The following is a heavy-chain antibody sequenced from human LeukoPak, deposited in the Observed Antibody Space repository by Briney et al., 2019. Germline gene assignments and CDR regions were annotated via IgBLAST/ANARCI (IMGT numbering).Heavy chain of an antibody. Sequence: PGGSLRLSCAASGFTFSNYNMNWVRQTPGKGLEWVSSITRGSIYTFYADSVKGRFTISRDNAKNSLYLQMNSLRAEDTALYYCARRGGCSGGSCYSAFDIWGQGTMVTVSS. CDR3: ARRGGCSGGSCYSAFDI. CDR1: GFTFSNYN. CDR2: ITRGSIYT. D-gene: IGHD2-15*01. J-gene: IGHJ3*02. V-gene: IGHV3-21*04.